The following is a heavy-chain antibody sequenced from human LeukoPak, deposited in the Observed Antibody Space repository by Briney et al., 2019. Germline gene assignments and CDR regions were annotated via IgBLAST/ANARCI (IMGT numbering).Heavy chain of an antibody. Sequence: SVKVSCKASGGTFSSYAISWVRQAPGRGVEWMGRIIPILGIANYAQKFQGRVTITADKPTSTAYMELSSLSSEDTAVYYCAREDPYYFDYWGQGTLVTVSS. CDR3: AREDPYYFDY. V-gene: IGHV1-69*04. CDR2: IIPILGIA. J-gene: IGHJ4*02. CDR1: GGTFSSYA.